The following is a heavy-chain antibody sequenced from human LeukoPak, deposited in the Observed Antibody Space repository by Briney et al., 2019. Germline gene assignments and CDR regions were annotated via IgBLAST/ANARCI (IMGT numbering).Heavy chain of an antibody. CDR2: INPSGGST. V-gene: IGHV1-46*01. Sequence: GASVKVSCKASGYTFTSYYMHWVRQAPGQGLEWMGIINPSGGSTSYAQKFQGRVTMTRDTSTSTVYMELSSLSSEDTAVYYCVRDPPTERYSSGWYAKYYFDYWGQGTLVTVSS. J-gene: IGHJ4*02. D-gene: IGHD6-19*01. CDR1: GYTFTSYY. CDR3: VRDPPTERYSSGWYAKYYFDY.